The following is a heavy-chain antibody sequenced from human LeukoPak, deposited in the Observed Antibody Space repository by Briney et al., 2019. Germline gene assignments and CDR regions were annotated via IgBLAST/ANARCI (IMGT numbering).Heavy chain of an antibody. CDR2: IYYSGST. J-gene: IGHJ4*02. CDR1: GGSISSYY. V-gene: IGHV4-59*01. D-gene: IGHD2-2*01. Sequence: SETLSLTCTVSGGSISSYYWSWIRQTPGKGLEWIGYIYYSGSTNFNPSLKSRVTISVDTSKNQFSLKMSSVTAADTAVYYCASNPPCSSTSCWGQGTLVTVSS. CDR3: ASNPPCSSTSC.